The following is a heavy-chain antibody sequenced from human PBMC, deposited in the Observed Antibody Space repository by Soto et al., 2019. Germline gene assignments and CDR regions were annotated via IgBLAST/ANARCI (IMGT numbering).Heavy chain of an antibody. V-gene: IGHV5-51*01. D-gene: IGHD5-18*01. J-gene: IGHJ4*02. CDR3: ASGISYGEYYFDN. CDR1: GYSSSSRW. CDR2: IFPGDSDT. Sequence: PGESLKISCKGSGYSSSSRWIAWVRQKPGKGLECMGIIFPGDSDTSYRPSFEGQVTISADESINTAYLQWSSLKASDTAMYFCASGISYGEYYFDNWGQGTQVTVSS.